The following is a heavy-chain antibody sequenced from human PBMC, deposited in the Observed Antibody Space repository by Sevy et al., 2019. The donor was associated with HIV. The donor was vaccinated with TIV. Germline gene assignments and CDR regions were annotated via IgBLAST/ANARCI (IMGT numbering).Heavy chain of an antibody. V-gene: IGHV3-15*01. CDR1: GFSFKDAW. CDR2: IKKKTDDGPT. Sequence: GGSLRLSCEASGFSFKDAWMSWVRQAPGKGLEWVGRIKKKTDDGPTDYGTPVKGRFTVSRDDSKNTLFLQMNSLKIDDTGVYYCTTGHCSRGVRQDFWGLGTLVTVSS. CDR3: TTGHCSRGVRQDF. D-gene: IGHD2-15*01. J-gene: IGHJ4*02.